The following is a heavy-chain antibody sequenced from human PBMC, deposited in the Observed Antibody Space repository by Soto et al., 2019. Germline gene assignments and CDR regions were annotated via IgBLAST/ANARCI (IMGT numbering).Heavy chain of an antibody. CDR3: ARAHLRPWTSYGSGSYFNYMDV. Sequence: ASVKVSCKASGYTYTSYGISWVRQAPGQGLEWMGWISAYNGNTNYAQKLQGRVTMTTDTSTSTAYMELRSLRSDDTAVYYCARAHLRPWTSYGSGSYFNYMDVWGKGTTVTV. D-gene: IGHD3-10*01. CDR1: GYTYTSYG. CDR2: ISAYNGNT. V-gene: IGHV1-18*01. J-gene: IGHJ6*03.